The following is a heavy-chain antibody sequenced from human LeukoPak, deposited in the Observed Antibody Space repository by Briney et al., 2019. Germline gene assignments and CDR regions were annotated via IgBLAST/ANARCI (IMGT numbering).Heavy chain of an antibody. V-gene: IGHV1-18*01. D-gene: IGHD3-22*01. CDR3: ARATYYYDSSGYPPPDY. CDR1: GYTFTSYG. CDR2: ISAYNGNT. J-gene: IGHJ4*02. Sequence: ASVKVSCKASGYTFTSYGISWVRQAPGQGLEWMGWISAYNGNTNYAQKLQGRVTMTTDTSTSTAYMELRSLRSDDTAVYYCARATYYYDSSGYPPPDYWGRGTLVTVSS.